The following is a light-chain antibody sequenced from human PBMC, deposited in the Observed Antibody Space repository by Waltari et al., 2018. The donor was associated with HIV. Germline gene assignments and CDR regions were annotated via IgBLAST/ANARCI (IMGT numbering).Light chain of an antibody. V-gene: IGKV4-1*01. CDR2: WAS. CDR1: QRVLYSSNNYNY. J-gene: IGKJ2*01. Sequence: DIEMTQSPDSLVVSLGERATIDCTSSQRVLYSSNNYNYLAWYQQKPGQPPKLLIYWASTRGSGVPDRFSGSGSGTDFTLTISNLQAEDVAVYYCQQYYSTPNTFGQGTKLEIK. CDR3: QQYYSTPNT.